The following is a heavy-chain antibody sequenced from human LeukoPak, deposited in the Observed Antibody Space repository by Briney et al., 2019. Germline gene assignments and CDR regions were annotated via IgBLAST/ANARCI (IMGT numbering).Heavy chain of an antibody. J-gene: IGHJ5*02. CDR3: ARGVATWSDWFDP. Sequence: ASVKVSCRASGYTFTGYYMHWVRQAPGQGLEWMGWINPNSGGTNYAQKFQGRVTMTRDTSISTAYMELSRLRSDDTAVYYCARGVATWSDWFDPWGQGTLVTVSS. D-gene: IGHD5-12*01. CDR2: INPNSGGT. V-gene: IGHV1-2*02. CDR1: GYTFTGYY.